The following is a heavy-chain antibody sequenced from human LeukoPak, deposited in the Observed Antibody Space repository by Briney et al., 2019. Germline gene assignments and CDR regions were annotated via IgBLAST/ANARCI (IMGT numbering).Heavy chain of an antibody. CDR3: ARVARLAIAALRGYFQH. V-gene: IGHV4-34*01. CDR1: GGSFSGYY. J-gene: IGHJ1*01. CDR2: INHSGST. Sequence: PSETLSLTCAVYGGSFSGYYWSWICQPPGKGLEWIGEINHSGSTNYNPSLKSRVTISVDTSKNQFSLKLSSVTAADTAVYYCARVARLAIAALRGYFQHWGQGTLVTVSS. D-gene: IGHD6-13*01.